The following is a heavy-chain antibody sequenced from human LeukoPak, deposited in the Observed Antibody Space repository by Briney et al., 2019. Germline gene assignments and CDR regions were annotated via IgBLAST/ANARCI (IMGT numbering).Heavy chain of an antibody. J-gene: IGHJ4*02. Sequence: GGSLRLSCVASGVPFSSYWITWVRQAPGKGLEWVDNIKQDGSKKSYVDSVKGRFTISRDNAKNSLYLQMNSLRAEDTAIYYCTRVGYIDEGIDYWGQGTLVTVSS. CDR2: IKQDGSKK. V-gene: IGHV3-7*04. D-gene: IGHD5-24*01. CDR1: GVPFSSYW. CDR3: TRVGYIDEGIDY.